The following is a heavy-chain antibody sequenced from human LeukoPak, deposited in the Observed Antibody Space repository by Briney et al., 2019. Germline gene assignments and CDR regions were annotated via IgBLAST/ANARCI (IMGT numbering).Heavy chain of an antibody. CDR3: ARDGGGLYYYCGMDV. J-gene: IGHJ6*02. V-gene: IGHV3-23*01. Sequence: GGSLRLSCAASGFTFSSYAMSWVRQAPGKGLEWVSAISGSGGSTYYADSVKGRFTISRDNAKNSLYLQMNSLRAEDTAVYYCARDGGGLYYYCGMDVWGQGTTVTVSS. D-gene: IGHD2-15*01. CDR2: ISGSGGST. CDR1: GFTFSSYA.